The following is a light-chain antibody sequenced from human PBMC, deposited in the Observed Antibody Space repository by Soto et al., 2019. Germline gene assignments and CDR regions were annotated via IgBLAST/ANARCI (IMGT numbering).Light chain of an antibody. CDR3: QQSHSTPWT. CDR2: AAS. Sequence: DIQMTQSPSSLSASVGDRVTITCRASQNIDSYLNWYQQKPGKAPKLLIYAASTLQSGVPSRYSGSGSVTDVTITIGSLQPEDFATYYCQQSHSTPWTFGQGTKVEIK. CDR1: QNIDSY. V-gene: IGKV1-39*01. J-gene: IGKJ1*01.